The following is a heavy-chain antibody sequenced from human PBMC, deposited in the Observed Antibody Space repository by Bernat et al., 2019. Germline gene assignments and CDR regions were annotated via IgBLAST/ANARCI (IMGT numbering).Heavy chain of an antibody. CDR3: ARGIQLWLSSNDAFDI. CDR1: GFTFSSYA. CDR2: ISYDGSNK. Sequence: VQLVESGGGLVQPGGSLRLSCAASGFTFSSYAMHWVRQAPGKGLEWVAVISYDGSNKYYADSVKGRFTISRDNSKNSLYLQMNSLRAEDTAVYYCARGIQLWLSSNDAFDIWGQGTMVTVSS. D-gene: IGHD5-18*01. V-gene: IGHV3-30-3*01. J-gene: IGHJ3*02.